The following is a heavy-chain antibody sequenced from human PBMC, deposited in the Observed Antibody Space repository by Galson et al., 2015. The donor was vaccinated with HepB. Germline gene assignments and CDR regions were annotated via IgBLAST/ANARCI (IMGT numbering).Heavy chain of an antibody. Sequence: SVKVSCKASGYTFTSYAMHWVRQAPGQRLEWMGWINAGNGNTKYSQKFQGRVTITRDTSASTAYMELSSLRSEDTAVYYCARDSYGDYFHPTDPYYFDYWGQGTLVTVSS. CDR1: GYTFTSYA. CDR3: ARDSYGDYFHPTDPYYFDY. V-gene: IGHV1-3*01. J-gene: IGHJ4*02. D-gene: IGHD4-17*01. CDR2: INAGNGNT.